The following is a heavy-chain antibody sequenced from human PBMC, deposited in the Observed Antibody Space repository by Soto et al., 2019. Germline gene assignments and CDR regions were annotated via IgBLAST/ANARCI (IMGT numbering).Heavy chain of an antibody. V-gene: IGHV4-4*02. Sequence: EILSLTSAGFGGSMSNSNWWTWVRQPPGKGLDWIGEIFHSGSTNYNSSLMGRVTISVDKANNQFSLKLSSVTAADTAVYYCAHRPIVGAAIWGQGTLVTVSS. D-gene: IGHD1-26*01. CDR3: AHRPIVGAAI. CDR2: IFHSGST. CDR1: GGSMSNSNW. J-gene: IGHJ4*02.